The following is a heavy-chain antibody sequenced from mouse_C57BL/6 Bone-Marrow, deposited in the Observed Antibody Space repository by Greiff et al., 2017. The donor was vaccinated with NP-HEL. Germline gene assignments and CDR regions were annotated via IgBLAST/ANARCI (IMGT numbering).Heavy chain of an antibody. Sequence: EVQVVESGAGLVKPGGSLKLSCAASGFTFSSYAMSWVSQTPEKGLEWVAYISSGGDYLYYAEPVQGRFPISRDNASNTLYLQMSSLRSQNTAMYYCTSDCYDYSWFAYWGQGTLVTVSA. V-gene: IGHV5-9-1*02. CDR3: TSDCYDYSWFAY. CDR2: ISSGGDYL. D-gene: IGHD2-4*01. J-gene: IGHJ3*01. CDR1: GFTFSSYA.